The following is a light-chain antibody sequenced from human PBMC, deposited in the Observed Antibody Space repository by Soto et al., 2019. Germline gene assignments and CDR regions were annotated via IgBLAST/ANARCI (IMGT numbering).Light chain of an antibody. CDR3: QVWDSSTGV. Sequence: SYELTQPLSVSVALGQTARITCEGNNIGNRNVHWYQQKPGQAPVLVIYRDNNRPSGIPERFSGSNSGNTATLTISRAQAGDEADYFCQVWDSSTGVFXTGTKGTVL. CDR2: RDN. J-gene: IGLJ1*01. CDR1: NIGNRN. V-gene: IGLV3-9*01.